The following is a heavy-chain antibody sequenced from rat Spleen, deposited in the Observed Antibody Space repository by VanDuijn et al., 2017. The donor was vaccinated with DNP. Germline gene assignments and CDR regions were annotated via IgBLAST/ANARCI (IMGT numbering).Heavy chain of an antibody. V-gene: IGHV5-20*01. Sequence: EVQLVESGGGLVQPGRSLKLSCAASGFTFRDYYMAWVRQAPTKGLEWVAYISYDGSSTYYRDSVRGRFTISRDNAKSSLYLQMDSLRSEDTATYYCTTENTDYWGQGVMVTVSS. CDR2: ISYDGSST. CDR3: TTENTDY. J-gene: IGHJ2*01. CDR1: GFTFRDYY.